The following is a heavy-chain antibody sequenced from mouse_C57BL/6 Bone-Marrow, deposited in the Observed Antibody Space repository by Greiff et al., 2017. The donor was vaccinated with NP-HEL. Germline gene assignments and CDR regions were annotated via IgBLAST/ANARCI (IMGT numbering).Heavy chain of an antibody. Sequence: EVQLVESGPELVKPGDSVKISCKASGYSFTGYFMNWVMQSHGKSLEWIGRINPYNGDTFYNQKFKGKATLTVDKSSSTAHMELRSLTSEDSAVYYCARNDDGYYTSFAYWGQGTLVTVSA. CDR2: INPYNGDT. D-gene: IGHD2-3*01. J-gene: IGHJ3*01. V-gene: IGHV1-20*01. CDR1: GYSFTGYF. CDR3: ARNDDGYYTSFAY.